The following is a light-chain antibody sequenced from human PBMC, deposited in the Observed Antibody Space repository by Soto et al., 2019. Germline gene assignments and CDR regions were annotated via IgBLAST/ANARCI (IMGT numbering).Light chain of an antibody. CDR3: AAWDDSLRGWV. CDR1: SSNIGSNY. Sequence: QSALTQPPSASGTPGQGVTISCSESSSNIGSNYVSWYQQLPGTAPKLLIYRNNQRPSGVPDRFSGSRSGTSASLAVSGLRSEDEADYYCAAWDDSLRGWVFGGGTKVTVL. V-gene: IGLV1-47*01. CDR2: RNN. J-gene: IGLJ3*02.